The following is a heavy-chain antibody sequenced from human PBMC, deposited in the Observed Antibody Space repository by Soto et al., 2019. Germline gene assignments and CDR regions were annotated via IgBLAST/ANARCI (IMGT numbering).Heavy chain of an antibody. D-gene: IGHD2-15*01. Sequence: GASVKVSCKASGYTFTGYYMHWVRQAPGQGLEWMGWINPNSGGTNYAQKFQGWVTMTRDTSISTAYMELSRLRSDDTAVYYCARGSIVVVVAATPDYYYGMDVWGQGTTVTVSS. CDR2: INPNSGGT. J-gene: IGHJ6*02. CDR1: GYTFTGYY. CDR3: ARGSIVVVVAATPDYYYGMDV. V-gene: IGHV1-2*04.